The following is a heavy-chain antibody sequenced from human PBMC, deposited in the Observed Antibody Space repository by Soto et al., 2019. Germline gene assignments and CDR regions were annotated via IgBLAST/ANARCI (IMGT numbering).Heavy chain of an antibody. J-gene: IGHJ6*02. Sequence: QVQVVESGGGVGQPGRSLRLSCAASGFTFSSFGMHWVRQAPGKGLEWVSLIWYDGSKKSYGDSVKGRFTISRDNSRNTVYLQMNSLRADDTAVYYCARDASYYSLWSGYYPSRNGMDVSGQGTTVTVSS. CDR3: ARDASYYSLWSGYYPSRNGMDV. CDR1: GFTFSSFG. CDR2: IWYDGSKK. V-gene: IGHV3-33*01. D-gene: IGHD3-3*01.